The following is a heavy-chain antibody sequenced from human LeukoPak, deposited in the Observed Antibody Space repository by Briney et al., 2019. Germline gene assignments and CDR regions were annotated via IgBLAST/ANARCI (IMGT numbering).Heavy chain of an antibody. J-gene: IGHJ4*02. Sequence: PGGSLRLSCAASGFTFSSYGMHWVRQAPGKGLEWVAFIRYDGSNKYYADSVKGRFTISRDNSKNTLYLQMNSLRAEDTAVYYCARERRITIFGVGPYYFDYWGQGTLVTVSS. CDR2: IRYDGSNK. V-gene: IGHV3-30*02. CDR1: GFTFSSYG. CDR3: ARERRITIFGVGPYYFDY. D-gene: IGHD3-3*01.